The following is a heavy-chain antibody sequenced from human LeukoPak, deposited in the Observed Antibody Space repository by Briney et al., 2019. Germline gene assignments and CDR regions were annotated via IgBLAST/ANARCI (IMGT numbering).Heavy chain of an antibody. V-gene: IGHV4-4*07. CDR3: ARVGYYYYYMDV. J-gene: IGHJ6*03. Sequence: SETLSLTCTVSGGSISSYYWSWIRQPAGKGLEWIGSIYYSGSTYYNPSLKSRVTISVDTSKNQFSLKLSSVTAADTAVYYCARVGYYYYYMDVWGKGTTVTVPS. CDR1: GGSISSYY. CDR2: IYYSGST.